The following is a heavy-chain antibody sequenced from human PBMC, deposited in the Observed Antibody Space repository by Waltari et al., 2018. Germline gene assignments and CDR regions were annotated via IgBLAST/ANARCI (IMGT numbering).Heavy chain of an antibody. V-gene: IGHV4-59*08. CDR1: PGSIRSFY. CDR3: ARTARPDSNAAYGGWSDP. J-gene: IGHJ5*02. Sequence: QVQLQESGPGLVKPSETLSLTCSVSPGSIRSFYWSWIRLPPGKGLEWIGYIYQSGITSYKPSLKSRVTIGVDTSKNQFSLKMRSVTAADTAVYYCARTARPDSNAAYGGWSDPWGQGTLVTVSS. D-gene: IGHD4-17*01. CDR2: IYQSGIT.